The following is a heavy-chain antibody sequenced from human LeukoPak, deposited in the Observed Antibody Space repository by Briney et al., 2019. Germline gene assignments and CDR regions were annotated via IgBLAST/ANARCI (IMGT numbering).Heavy chain of an antibody. Sequence: PGGSLRLSCAASGFTFSSYWMSWVREAPGKGLEWVANIKQDGSEKYYVDSVKGRFTISRGNAKNSLYLQMNSLRAEDTAVYYCARDVRYYYYMDVWGKGTTVTVSS. J-gene: IGHJ6*03. V-gene: IGHV3-7*01. CDR3: ARDVRYYYYMDV. CDR2: IKQDGSEK. CDR1: GFTFSSYW.